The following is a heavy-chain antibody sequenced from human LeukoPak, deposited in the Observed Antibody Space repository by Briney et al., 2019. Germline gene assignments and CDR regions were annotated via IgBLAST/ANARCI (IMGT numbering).Heavy chain of an antibody. CDR2: IDHSGST. J-gene: IGHJ5*02. D-gene: IGHD5-12*01. V-gene: IGHV4-39*01. CDR1: GGSIGSRGFY. CDR3: ARRTSGGYSGYIDR. Sequence: PSETLSLTCNVSGGSIGSRGFYWGWIRQPPGKGLEFIGSIDHSGSTNYNSSLKSRVTISADTSRNQFSLKLRSVTAADTAVYYCARRTSGGYSGYIDRWGQGTLVSVSS.